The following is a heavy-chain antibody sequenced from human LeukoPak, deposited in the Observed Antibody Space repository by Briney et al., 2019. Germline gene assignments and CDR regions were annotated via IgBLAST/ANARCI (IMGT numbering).Heavy chain of an antibody. Sequence: SETLSLTCTVSGGSISSSSYYWGWIRQPPGKGLEWIGSIYYSGSTYYNPSLKSRVTVSVDTSKNQFSLKLSSVTAADTAVYYCARRGERGRFDYWGQGTLVTVSS. D-gene: IGHD3-10*01. J-gene: IGHJ4*02. CDR1: GGSISSSSYY. V-gene: IGHV4-39*07. CDR2: IYYSGST. CDR3: ARRGERGRFDY.